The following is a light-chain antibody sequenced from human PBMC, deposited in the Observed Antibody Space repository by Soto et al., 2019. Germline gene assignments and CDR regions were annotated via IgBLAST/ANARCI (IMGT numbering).Light chain of an antibody. CDR1: SSDVGDYNY. V-gene: IGLV2-14*01. CDR3: FSYTTTSPYV. Sequence: QSALTQPASVSGSPGQSITISCTGTSSDVGDYNYVSWYQQPPGNAPKLMIYDVNDRPSGVSNRFSGSKSGSTASLTISGLQAEDEADYFCFSYTTTSPYVFGTGTKVTVL. CDR2: DVN. J-gene: IGLJ1*01.